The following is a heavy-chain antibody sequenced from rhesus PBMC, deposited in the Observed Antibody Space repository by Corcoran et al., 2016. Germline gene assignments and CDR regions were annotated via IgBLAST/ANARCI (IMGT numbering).Heavy chain of an antibody. V-gene: IGHV4-147*01. CDR2: IYGSSGST. Sequence: QVQLQESGPGLVKPSETLSLTCAVSGSSISSNYWSWIRQPPGKGLEWIGYIYGSSGSTYYNPSLKCRVTLSPDTSKNQVSLMLSSVTAADMAVYYCAREDFSGYSYAFDFWGQGLRVTVSS. J-gene: IGHJ3*01. CDR3: AREDFSGYSYAFDF. CDR1: GSSISSNY. D-gene: IGHD5-24*01.